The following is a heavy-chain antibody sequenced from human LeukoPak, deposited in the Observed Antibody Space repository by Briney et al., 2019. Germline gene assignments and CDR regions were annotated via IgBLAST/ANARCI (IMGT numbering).Heavy chain of an antibody. V-gene: IGHV1-69*04. CDR2: IIPILDKA. Sequence: SGKVSCKASGDTFSSYAITWVRQAPGQGLEWMGRIIPILDKANYAQKFQGRFTIIADKSTSTAYMELNSLRFEDTAVYYCARGDYYGSSSPWFDPWGQGTLVTVSS. CDR1: GDTFSSYA. D-gene: IGHD3-10*01. CDR3: ARGDYYGSSSPWFDP. J-gene: IGHJ5*02.